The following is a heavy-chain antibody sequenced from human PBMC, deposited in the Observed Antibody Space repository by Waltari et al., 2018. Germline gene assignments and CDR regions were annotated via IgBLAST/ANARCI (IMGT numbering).Heavy chain of an antibody. J-gene: IGHJ6*02. CDR2: FEPRESET. Sequence: QVQLVQSGAEVKKPGASVKVSCKVSGYTLTELSMHWVRQAPGKGLGWMGGFEPRESETSYAQKFQGGVTMTEDTSTDTAYMELGSLRSEETAVYYCAKDSRALTTYHYYYGMDVWGQGTTVTGSS. V-gene: IGHV1-24*01. CDR1: GYTLTELS. D-gene: IGHD4-17*01. CDR3: AKDSRALTTYHYYYGMDV.